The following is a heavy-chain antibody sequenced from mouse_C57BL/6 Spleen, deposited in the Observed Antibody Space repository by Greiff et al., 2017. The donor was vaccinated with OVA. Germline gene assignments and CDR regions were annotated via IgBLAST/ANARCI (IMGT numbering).Heavy chain of an antibody. CDR2: IYPGSGST. D-gene: IGHD1-1*01. Sequence: QVQLQQPGAELVKPGASVKMSCKASGYTFTSYWITWVKQRPGQGLEWIGDIYPGSGSTNYNEKFKSKATLTVDTSSSTAYMQLSSLTSEDSAVYYCARSHYYGSSYAFYYAMDYWGQGTSVTVS. J-gene: IGHJ4*01. CDR1: GYTFTSYW. CDR3: ARSHYYGSSYAFYYAMDY. V-gene: IGHV1-55*01.